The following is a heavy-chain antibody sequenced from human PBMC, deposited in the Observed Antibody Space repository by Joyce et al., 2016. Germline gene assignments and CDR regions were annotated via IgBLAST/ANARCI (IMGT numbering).Heavy chain of an antibody. V-gene: IGHV3-21*01. CDR1: GFTFNDYT. CDR3: AIDSGFHLD. J-gene: IGHJ4*02. CDR2: ITSRGTYI. Sequence: EAQLVDSGGGLVKPGGSLRLSCAAAGFTFNDYTMNWVRQAPGKGLEWVASITSRGTYIYYADSVKGRFTISRDNAKHSVNLQMNSLRAEDTAMYYSAIDSGFHLDWGQGTLVTVSS. D-gene: IGHD3-10*01.